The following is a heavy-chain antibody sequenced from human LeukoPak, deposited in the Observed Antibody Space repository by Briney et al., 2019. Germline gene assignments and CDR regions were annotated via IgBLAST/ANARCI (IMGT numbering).Heavy chain of an antibody. D-gene: IGHD1-26*01. CDR3: AKGPRGSRRGDYFDY. CDR2: INSDGSST. Sequence: KPGGSLRLSCAASGFTFSSYWMHWVRQAPGKGLVWVSRINSDGSSTSYADSVKGRFTISRDNSKNTLYLQMNSLRAEDTAVYYCAKGPRGSRRGDYFDYWGQGTLVTVSS. V-gene: IGHV3-74*01. CDR1: GFTFSSYW. J-gene: IGHJ4*02.